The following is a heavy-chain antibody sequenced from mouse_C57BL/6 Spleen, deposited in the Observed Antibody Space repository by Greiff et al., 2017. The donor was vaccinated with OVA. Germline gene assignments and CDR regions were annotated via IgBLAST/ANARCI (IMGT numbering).Heavy chain of an antibody. CDR1: GYTFTSYW. V-gene: IGHV1-69*01. CDR3: ARGVEGDY. CDR2: IDPSDSYT. Sequence: QVHVKQPGAELVMPGASVKLSCKASGYTFTSYWMHWVKQRPGQGLEWIGEIDPSDSYTNYNQKFKGKSTLTVDKSSSTAYMQLSSLTSEDSAVYYCARGVEGDYWGQGTTLTVSS. D-gene: IGHD1-1*01. J-gene: IGHJ2*01.